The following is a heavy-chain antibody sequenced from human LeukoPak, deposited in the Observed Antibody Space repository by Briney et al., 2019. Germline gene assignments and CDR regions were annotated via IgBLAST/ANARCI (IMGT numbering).Heavy chain of an antibody. CDR3: ARGSGYYQTPEFDP. J-gene: IGHJ5*02. D-gene: IGHD3-22*01. CDR2: ISGSGGST. CDR1: GFSFSSYA. Sequence: GGSLRLSCAASGFSFSSYAMSWVRQAPGKGLEWGSVISGSGGSTYYADSVRGRFTISRDNSKTTLYLQMNSLRAEDTAVYYCARGSGYYQTPEFDPWGQGTLVTVSS. V-gene: IGHV3-23*01.